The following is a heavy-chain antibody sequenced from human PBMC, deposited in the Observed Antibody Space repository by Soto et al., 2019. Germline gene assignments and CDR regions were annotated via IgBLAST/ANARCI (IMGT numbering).Heavy chain of an antibody. CDR3: AKDRGLGISFYVNY. D-gene: IGHD6-19*01. CDR2: ISWNSGSI. CDR1: GFTFDDYA. V-gene: IGHV3-9*01. Sequence: EVQLVESGGGLVQPGRSLRLSCAASGFTFDDYAMHWVRQAPGKGLEWVSGISWNSGSIGYADSVKGRFTISRDNAKNALYLQMNSLRAENTALYYCAKDRGLGISFYVNYWGQGTLVTVSS. J-gene: IGHJ4*02.